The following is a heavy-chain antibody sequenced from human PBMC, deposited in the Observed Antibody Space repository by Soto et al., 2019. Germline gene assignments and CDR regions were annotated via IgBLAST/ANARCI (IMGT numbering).Heavy chain of an antibody. CDR3: ARTLNYYYGMDV. V-gene: IGHV4-30-2*01. CDR2: IYHSGST. J-gene: IGHJ6*02. Sequence: SETLSLTCAVSGGSISSGGYSWSWIRQPPGKGLEWIGYIYHSGSTYYNPSLKSRVTISVDRSKNQFSLKLSSVTAADTAVYYCARTLNYYYGMDVWGQGTTVTVSS. CDR1: GGSISSGGYS.